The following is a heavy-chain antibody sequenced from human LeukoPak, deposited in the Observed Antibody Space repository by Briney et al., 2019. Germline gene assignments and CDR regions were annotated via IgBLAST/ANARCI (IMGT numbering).Heavy chain of an antibody. J-gene: IGHJ4*02. CDR3: ATDRGWRTSGYYLYYFEY. D-gene: IGHD3-3*01. CDR1: GFIFTNYF. CDR2: IKHDGSEK. V-gene: IGHV3-7*01. Sequence: GGSLRLSCAASGFIFTNYFMSWVRQAPGKGLEWVASIKHDGSEKYYVDSVRGRFTISRDNTMNSLYLQMNSLRAEDTAVYYCATDRGWRTSGYYLYYFEYWGQGTLVTYSS.